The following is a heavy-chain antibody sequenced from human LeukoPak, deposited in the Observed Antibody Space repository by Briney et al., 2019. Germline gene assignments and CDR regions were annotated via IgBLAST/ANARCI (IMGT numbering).Heavy chain of an antibody. D-gene: IGHD1-26*01. J-gene: IGHJ4*02. CDR3: ARDLPLIKGAVDY. CDR2: IIPIFGTA. CDR1: GGTFSSYA. V-gene: IGHV1-69*13. Sequence: GASVKVSRKASGGTFSSYAISWVRQAPGQGLEWMGGIIPIFGTANYAQKFQGRVTITADESTSTAYTELSSLRSEDTAVYYCARDLPLIKGAVDYWGQGTLVTVSS.